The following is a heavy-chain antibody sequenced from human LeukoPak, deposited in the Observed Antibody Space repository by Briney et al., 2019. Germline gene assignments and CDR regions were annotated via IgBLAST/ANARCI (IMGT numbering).Heavy chain of an antibody. D-gene: IGHD3-9*01. CDR1: GNYW. CDR2: INSDGSWT. J-gene: IGHJ4*02. V-gene: IGHV3-74*01. Sequence: GGSLRLSCAASGNYWMHWVRQVPGKGLVWVSHINSDGSWTSYADSVKGRFTISKDNAKNTVYLQMNSLRAEDTAVYYCARGLRYFDWLLFGYWGQGTLVTVSS. CDR3: ARGLRYFDWLLFGY.